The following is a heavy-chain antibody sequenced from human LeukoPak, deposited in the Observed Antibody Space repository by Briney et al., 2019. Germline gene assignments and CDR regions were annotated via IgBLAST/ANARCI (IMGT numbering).Heavy chain of an antibody. J-gene: IGHJ5*02. V-gene: IGHV1-18*01. CDR2: ISAYNGNT. CDR1: GYTFTSYG. CDR3: ARGDASIAAAANWFDP. Sequence: GASVKVSCKASGYTFTSYGISWVRQAPGQGLEWMGWISAYNGNTNYAQKLQGRVTMTTDTSTSTAYMELRSLRSDDTAVYYCARGDASIAAAANWFDPWGQGTLVTVSS. D-gene: IGHD6-13*01.